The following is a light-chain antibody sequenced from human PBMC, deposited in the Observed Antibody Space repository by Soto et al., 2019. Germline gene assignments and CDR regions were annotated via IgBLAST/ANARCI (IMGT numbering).Light chain of an antibody. Sequence: QSALTQPASVSGSPGQPITISCTGTSSDVGNYNYVSWYQHHSGKAPKLIIFEVSHRPSGVSNRFSGSKSGNTASLTISGLQAEDEADYYCCSYTTSTARVFGGGTKLTVL. J-gene: IGLJ3*02. V-gene: IGLV2-14*01. CDR2: EVS. CDR3: CSYTTSTARV. CDR1: SSDVGNYNY.